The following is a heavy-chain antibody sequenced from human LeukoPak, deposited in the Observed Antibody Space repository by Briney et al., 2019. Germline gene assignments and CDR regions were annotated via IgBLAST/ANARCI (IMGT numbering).Heavy chain of an antibody. V-gene: IGHV3-21*01. CDR1: GFTFSSYS. CDR2: ISSSSSYI. Sequence: GGSLRLSCAASGFTFSSYSMNWARQAPGKGLEWVSSISSSSSYIYYADSVKGRFTISRDNAKNSLYLQMNSLRAEDTAVYYCARDRIAAAGTVDWFDPWGQGTLVTVSS. J-gene: IGHJ5*02. D-gene: IGHD6-13*01. CDR3: ARDRIAAAGTVDWFDP.